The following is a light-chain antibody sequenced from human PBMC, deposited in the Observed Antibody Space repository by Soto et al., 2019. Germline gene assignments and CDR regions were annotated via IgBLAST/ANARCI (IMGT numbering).Light chain of an antibody. CDR1: QSVDRSY. CDR3: HQYGTSPNT. CDR2: GAS. J-gene: IGKJ2*01. Sequence: ETVLTQSPGTLSLSPGERATLSCRASQSVDRSYLAWYQQKPGQAPRLLVYGASGRAAGIPDRFSGSGSGTDFTLTISRLETEDFAVYYCHQYGTSPNTFGQGTKLEIK. V-gene: IGKV3-20*01.